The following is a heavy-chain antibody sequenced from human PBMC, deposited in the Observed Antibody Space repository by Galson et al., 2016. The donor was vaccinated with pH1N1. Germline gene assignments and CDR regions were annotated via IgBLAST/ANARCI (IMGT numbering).Heavy chain of an antibody. Sequence: SVKVSCKASGYTFSNYGINWARQATGQGLEWMGWMNPNSGNTGYAQKFQGRVTMTRNTSISTAYMELSSLRSEDTAVYYCARGPGVGAIDYWGQGTLVTVSS. V-gene: IGHV1-8*02. CDR2: MNPNSGNT. J-gene: IGHJ4*02. D-gene: IGHD1-26*01. CDR3: ARGPGVGAIDY. CDR1: GYTFSNYG.